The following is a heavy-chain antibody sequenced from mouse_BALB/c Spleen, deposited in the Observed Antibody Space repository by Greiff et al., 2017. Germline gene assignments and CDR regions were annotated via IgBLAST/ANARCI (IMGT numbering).Heavy chain of an antibody. D-gene: IGHD1-1*01. CDR3: ARVLRGYFDY. CDR1: GFTFSSFG. V-gene: IGHV5-17*02. Sequence: EVQGVESGGGLVKPGGSRKLSCAASGFTFSSFGMHWVRQAPEKGLEWVAYISSGSSTIYYADTVKGRFTISRDNPKNTLFLQMTSLRSEDTAMYYCARVLRGYFDYWGQGTTLTVSS. J-gene: IGHJ2*01. CDR2: ISSGSSTI.